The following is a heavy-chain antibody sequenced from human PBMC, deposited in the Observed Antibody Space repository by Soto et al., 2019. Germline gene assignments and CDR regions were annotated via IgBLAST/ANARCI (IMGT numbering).Heavy chain of an antibody. J-gene: IGHJ6*02. V-gene: IGHV1-18*04. CDR1: GGTFSSYG. D-gene: IGHD3-10*01. Sequence: ASVKVSCKASGGTFSSYGISWVRQAPGQGLEWMGWISAYNGNTNYAQKLQGRVTMTTDTSTSTAYMELRSLRSDDTAVYYCARVLLWFGEYPPVYYYYGMDVWGQGTTVTVSS. CDR3: ARVLLWFGEYPPVYYYYGMDV. CDR2: ISAYNGNT.